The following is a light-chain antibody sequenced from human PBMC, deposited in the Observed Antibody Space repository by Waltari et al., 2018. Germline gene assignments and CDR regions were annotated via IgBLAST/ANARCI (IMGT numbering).Light chain of an antibody. J-gene: IGLJ2*01. CDR1: NIGSKS. CDR3: QVWDSSSDPVV. CDR2: YDS. Sequence: SYVLTQPPSVSVAPGKTARITCGGNNIGSKSVHWYQQKPGQAPVLVIYYDSDRPSGIPERFSSSNSGNTATLTISRVEAGDEADYYCQVWDSSSDPVVFGGGTKLTVL. V-gene: IGLV3-21*04.